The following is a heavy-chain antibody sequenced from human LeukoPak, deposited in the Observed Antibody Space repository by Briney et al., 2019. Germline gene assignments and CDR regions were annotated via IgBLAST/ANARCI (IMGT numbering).Heavy chain of an antibody. CDR1: GGSISSGGYY. Sequence: SETLSLTCTASGGSISSGGYYWSWIRQPPGKGLEWIGYIYHSGSTYYNPSLKSRVTISVDRSKNQFSLKLSSVTAADTAVYFCARSFSSSWQYFDYWGQGTLVTVSS. CDR2: IYHSGST. CDR3: ARSFSSSWQYFDY. D-gene: IGHD6-13*01. V-gene: IGHV4-30-2*01. J-gene: IGHJ4*02.